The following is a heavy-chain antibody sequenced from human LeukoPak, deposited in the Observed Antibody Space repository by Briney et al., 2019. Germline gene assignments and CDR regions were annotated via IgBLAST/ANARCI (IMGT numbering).Heavy chain of an antibody. Sequence: GGPVTLSCAASGFTFNSYAMMWLAQAPGKGRVGVLALIVSGGNTYHAASVKGRFTISKDNSTDTLDLEMNSLSAAATAYFTCAKEGGRGWDPSYFDYWGQGTLVTVSS. CDR2: LIVSGGNT. J-gene: IGHJ4*02. CDR1: GFTFNSYA. V-gene: IGHV3-23*01. D-gene: IGHD6-19*01. CDR3: AKEGGRGWDPSYFDY.